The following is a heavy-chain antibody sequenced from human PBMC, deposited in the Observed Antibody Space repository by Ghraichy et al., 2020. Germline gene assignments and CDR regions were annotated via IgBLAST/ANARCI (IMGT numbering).Heavy chain of an antibody. CDR2: INHSGST. V-gene: IGHV4-34*01. CDR1: GGSFSGYY. J-gene: IGHJ4*02. Sequence: ETLSLTCAVYGGSFSGYYWSWIRQPPGKGLEWIGEINHSGSTNYNPSLKSRVTISVDTSKNQFSLKLSSVTAADTAVYYCARDLGELSLYHSSFDYWGQGTLVTVSS. CDR3: ARDLGELSLYHSSFDY. D-gene: IGHD3-16*02.